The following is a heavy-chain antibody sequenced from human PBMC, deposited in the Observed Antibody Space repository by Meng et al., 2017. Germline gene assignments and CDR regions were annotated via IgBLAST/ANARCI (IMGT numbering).Heavy chain of an antibody. CDR1: GGSISSYY. CDR2: IYTSGST. D-gene: IGHD3-10*01. Sequence: SETLSLTCTVSGGSISSYYWSWIRQPAGKGLEWIGRIYTSGSTYYNPSLKSRVTISVDTSKNQFSLKLSSVTAADTAVYYCARVGSMVRGVMVWYFDLWGRGTLVTVSS. CDR3: ARVGSMVRGVMVWYFDL. J-gene: IGHJ2*01. V-gene: IGHV4-4*07.